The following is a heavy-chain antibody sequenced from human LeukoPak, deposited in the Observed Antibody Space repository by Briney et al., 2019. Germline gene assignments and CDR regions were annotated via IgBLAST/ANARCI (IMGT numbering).Heavy chain of an antibody. V-gene: IGHV3-23*05. D-gene: IGHD3-3*01. CDR3: AKCAKTPEGGSGWCNWFDT. CDR2: LSLSSNNA. CDR1: GFTFSNYG. J-gene: IGHJ5*02. Sequence: GGSLRLSCTASGFTFSNYGMNGVPQAPGKGLEWFSSLSLSSNNANYAASVRSRFTISRDNSKNTLYLQMNSLRAEDTALYSCAKCAKTPEGGSGWCNWFDTWGQGTLVIVSS.